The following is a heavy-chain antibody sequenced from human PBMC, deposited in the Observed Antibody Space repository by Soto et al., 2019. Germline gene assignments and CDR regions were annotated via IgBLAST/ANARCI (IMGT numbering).Heavy chain of an antibody. Sequence: EVQLLESGGGLVQPGGSLRLSCAASGFTFSSYAMSWVRQAPGKGLEWVSAISGSGGSTYYADSVKGRFTISRDNSKNTLYLQMNCLRAEDTAVYYCAKDMDYGDYVVEGWFDPWGQGTLVTVSS. V-gene: IGHV3-23*01. CDR1: GFTFSSYA. D-gene: IGHD4-17*01. J-gene: IGHJ5*02. CDR2: ISGSGGST. CDR3: AKDMDYGDYVVEGWFDP.